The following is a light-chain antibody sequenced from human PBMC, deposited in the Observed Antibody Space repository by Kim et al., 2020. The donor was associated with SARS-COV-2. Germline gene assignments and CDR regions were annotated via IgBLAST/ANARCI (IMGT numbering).Light chain of an antibody. J-gene: IGLJ2*01. V-gene: IGLV3-19*01. CDR3: NSRDSNDYVV. CDR2: GKN. CDR1: SLRSYY. Sequence: SSELTQDPAVSVALGQTARITCQGDSLRSYYATWYQQKPGQAPIPVIYGKNNRPSGIPDRFSGSSSGNTASLTITGTQAGDEADYYCNSRDSNDYVVFGGGTQLTVL.